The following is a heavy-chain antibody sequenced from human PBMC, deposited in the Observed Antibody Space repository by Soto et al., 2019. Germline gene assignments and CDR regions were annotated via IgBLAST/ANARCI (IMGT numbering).Heavy chain of an antibody. Sequence: ETLSLTCTVSGDSITSNSYFWAWIRQPPGKGLEWIGSIYYSGTTYYNPSLKSRVTISVDRSKNQFSLKLSSVTAADTAVYYYARHFSVDYFDYWGQGALVTVSS. V-gene: IGHV4-39*01. CDR3: ARHFSVDYFDY. CDR1: GDSITSNSYF. CDR2: IYYSGTT. J-gene: IGHJ4*02.